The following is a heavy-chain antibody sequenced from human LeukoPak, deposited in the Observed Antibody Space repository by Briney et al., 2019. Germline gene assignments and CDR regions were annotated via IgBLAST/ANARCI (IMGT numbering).Heavy chain of an antibody. Sequence: GASVKVSCKASGYTFTSYDINWVRQATGQGLEWMGWMNPNSGKTGYAQKVQGRVTITRNTSISTAYMELSSLRSEDTAVYYCARGRAILRYFDWLLYPPYYFDYWGQGTLVTVSS. J-gene: IGHJ4*02. V-gene: IGHV1-8*03. CDR3: ARGRAILRYFDWLLYPPYYFDY. D-gene: IGHD3-9*01. CDR2: MNPNSGKT. CDR1: GYTFTSYD.